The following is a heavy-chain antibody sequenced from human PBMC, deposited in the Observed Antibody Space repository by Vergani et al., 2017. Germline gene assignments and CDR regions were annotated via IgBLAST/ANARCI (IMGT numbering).Heavy chain of an antibody. J-gene: IGHJ3*02. CDR2: ISSSSSYI. Sequence: EVQLVESGGGLVKPGGSLRLSCAASGFTFSSYSMNWVRQAPGKGLEWGSSISSSSSYIYYADSEKGRFTISRDNAKNSLYLQMNSLRAEDTAVYYCARVTPADYGGNPDAFDIWGQGTMVTVSS. V-gene: IGHV3-21*01. CDR1: GFTFSSYS. D-gene: IGHD4-23*01. CDR3: ARVTPADYGGNPDAFDI.